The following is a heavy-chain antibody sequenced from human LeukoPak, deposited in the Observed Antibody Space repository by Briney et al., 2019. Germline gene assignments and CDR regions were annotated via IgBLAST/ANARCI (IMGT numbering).Heavy chain of an antibody. CDR3: ARDSYGDYVLGAFDI. J-gene: IGHJ3*02. D-gene: IGHD4-17*01. Sequence: GGSLRLSCAASGFTFSSYWMSWVRQAPGEGLEWVANIKQDGSEKYYVDSVKGRFTISRDNAKNSLYLQMNSLRAEDTAVYYCARDSYGDYVLGAFDIWGQGTVVTVSS. CDR1: GFTFSSYW. CDR2: IKQDGSEK. V-gene: IGHV3-7*01.